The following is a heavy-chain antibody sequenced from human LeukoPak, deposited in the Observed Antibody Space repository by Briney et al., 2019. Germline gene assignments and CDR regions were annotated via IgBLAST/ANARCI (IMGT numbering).Heavy chain of an antibody. Sequence: SVKVSCKASGGTFSSYAISWVRQAPGQGLEWMGRMIPILGIANYAQKFQGRVTITADKATSTDYMELSSLRSEDTAVYYCARAQYCSGGSCYSGVNWFDPWGQGTLVTVSS. CDR1: GGTFSSYA. J-gene: IGHJ5*02. CDR3: ARAQYCSGGSCYSGVNWFDP. D-gene: IGHD2-15*01. V-gene: IGHV1-69*04. CDR2: MIPILGIA.